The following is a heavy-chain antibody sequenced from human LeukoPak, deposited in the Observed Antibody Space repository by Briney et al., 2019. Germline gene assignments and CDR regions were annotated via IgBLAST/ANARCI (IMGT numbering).Heavy chain of an antibody. CDR1: GFTFSRFA. Sequence: PGGSLRLSCSASGFTFSRFAMSWVRQSPGQGLEWVSAIRATDGTTYYADSARGRFTVSRDNSMNILFLQMNSLRDEDTAIYYCARDWIDDYSGIDYWGQGTLVTVSS. V-gene: IGHV3-23*01. J-gene: IGHJ4*02. CDR2: IRATDGTT. CDR3: ARDWIDDYSGIDY. D-gene: IGHD3-16*01.